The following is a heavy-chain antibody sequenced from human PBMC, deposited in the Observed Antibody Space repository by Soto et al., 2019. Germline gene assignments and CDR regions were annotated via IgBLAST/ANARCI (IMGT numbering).Heavy chain of an antibody. CDR3: ARIGGGSPQRYGMDV. CDR2: IDWDDDK. J-gene: IGHJ6*02. V-gene: IGHV2-70*11. CDR1: GFSLSTSGMC. Sequence: GSGPTLVNPTQTLTLTCTFSGFSLSTSGMCVSWIRQPPGKALEWLARIDWDDDKYYSTSLKTRLTISKDTSKNQVVLTMTNMDPVDTATYYCARIGGGSPQRYGMDVWGQGTTVTVSS. D-gene: IGHD3-16*01.